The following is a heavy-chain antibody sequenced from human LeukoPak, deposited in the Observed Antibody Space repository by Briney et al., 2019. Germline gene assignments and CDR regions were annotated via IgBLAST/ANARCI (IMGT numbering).Heavy chain of an antibody. CDR3: ARDQRGYYGSGSYYYYGMDV. Sequence: GASVKVSCKASGYTFTGYYMHWVRQAPGQGLEWMGWINPNSGGTNYAQKFQGWVTMTRDTSISTAYMELSRLRSDDTAVYYCARDQRGYYGSGSYYYYGMDVWGQGTTVTVSS. J-gene: IGHJ6*02. D-gene: IGHD3-10*01. CDR1: GYTFTGYY. CDR2: INPNSGGT. V-gene: IGHV1-2*04.